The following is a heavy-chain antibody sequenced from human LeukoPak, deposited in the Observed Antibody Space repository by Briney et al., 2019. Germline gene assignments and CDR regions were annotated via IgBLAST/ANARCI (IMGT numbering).Heavy chain of an antibody. Sequence: SETLSLTCTVSGGSISSYYWSWVRQPPGKGLEWIGYIYYSGSTNYNPSLKSRVTISVGTSKNQFSLKLSSVTAADTAVYCCARGQIAVAGTVDYGMDVWGKGTTVTVSS. CDR1: GGSISSYY. V-gene: IGHV4-59*01. CDR2: IYYSGST. J-gene: IGHJ6*04. D-gene: IGHD6-19*01. CDR3: ARGQIAVAGTVDYGMDV.